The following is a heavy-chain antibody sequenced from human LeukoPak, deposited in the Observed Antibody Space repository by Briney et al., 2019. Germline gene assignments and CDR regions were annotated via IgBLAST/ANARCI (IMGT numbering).Heavy chain of an antibody. Sequence: PGGSLSLSCAASGFTFRSYWMHWARQAPGKGLVWVSRINSDGSSTNYADSVKGRFSISRDNAKNTLFLQMNRRRAEDTAVYYCARGGGIIAAAVVDWGQGTLVTVSS. CDR1: GFTFRSYW. CDR2: INSDGSST. CDR3: ARGGGIIAAAVVD. J-gene: IGHJ4*02. D-gene: IGHD6-13*01. V-gene: IGHV3-74*01.